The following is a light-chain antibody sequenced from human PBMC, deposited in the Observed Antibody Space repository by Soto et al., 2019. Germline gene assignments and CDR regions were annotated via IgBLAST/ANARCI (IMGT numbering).Light chain of an antibody. J-gene: IGLJ1*01. V-gene: IGLV2-14*01. Sequence: QSALTQPASVSGSPGQSITISCTGTSSAVGGYNYVSWYQQHPGKAPKLMIYDVSYRPSGVSNRFSGSKSANAASLTISVLQAEDEADYYCSSYIHSAPTYVFGTGTKLTVL. CDR2: DVS. CDR1: SSAVGGYNY. CDR3: SSYIHSAPTYV.